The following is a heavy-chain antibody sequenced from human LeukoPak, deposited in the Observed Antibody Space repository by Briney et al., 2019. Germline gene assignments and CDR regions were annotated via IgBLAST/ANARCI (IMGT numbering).Heavy chain of an antibody. Sequence: GASVKVSCKASGYTFTSFDINWVRQATGHGLEWMGWMNPSSGYTGYAQRFQGRVTMTSNTSISTAYMELSSLSSEDTAVYYCARRGRITGTTGPFDYWGQGTLVTVSS. CDR3: ARRGRITGTTGPFDY. J-gene: IGHJ4*02. D-gene: IGHD1-7*01. V-gene: IGHV1-8*01. CDR1: GYTFTSFD. CDR2: MNPSSGYT.